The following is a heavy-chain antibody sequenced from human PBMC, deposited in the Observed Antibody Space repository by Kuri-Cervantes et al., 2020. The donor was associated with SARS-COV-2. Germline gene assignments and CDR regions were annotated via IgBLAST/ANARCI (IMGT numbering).Heavy chain of an antibody. CDR2: IIPILGTA. Sequence: SVKVSCKASGGTFSSYAISWVRQAPGQGLEWMGRIIPILGTANYARKFQGRVTITADKSTSTAYMEVSSLRSDDTAVYYCARGDCGSTGCYKSFGDAFDIWGQGTTVTVSS. J-gene: IGHJ3*02. V-gene: IGHV1-69*04. CDR3: ARGDCGSTGCYKSFGDAFDI. D-gene: IGHD2-2*02. CDR1: GGTFSSYA.